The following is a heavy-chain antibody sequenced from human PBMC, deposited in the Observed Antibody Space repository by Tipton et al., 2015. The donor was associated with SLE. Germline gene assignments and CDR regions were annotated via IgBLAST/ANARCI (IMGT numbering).Heavy chain of an antibody. CDR3: ARVYLQWRLGPRGYFDY. D-gene: IGHD6-19*01. CDR2: IYYSGST. Sequence: TLSLTCTVSGGSISSSSYYWGWIRQPPGKGLEWIGSIYYSGSTYYNPSLKSRVTISVDTSKNQFSLKLSSVTAADTAVYYCARVYLQWRLGPRGYFDYWGQGPLVAVSS. J-gene: IGHJ4*02. V-gene: IGHV4-39*07. CDR1: GGSISSSSYY.